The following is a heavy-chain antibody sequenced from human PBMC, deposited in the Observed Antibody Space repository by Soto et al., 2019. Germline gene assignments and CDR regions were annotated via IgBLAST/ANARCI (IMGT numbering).Heavy chain of an antibody. J-gene: IGHJ6*02. D-gene: IGHD4-17*01. CDR3: ATLATVTTADYYYYGMDA. V-gene: IGHV1-69*12. CDR2: IIPIFGTA. Sequence: QVQLVQSGAEVKKPGSSVKVSCKASGGTVSSYAISWVRKAPGQGLEWMGGIIPIFGTANYAQKFQGRVTITADESTSTAYMELSSLRSEDTAVYYCATLATVTTADYYYYGMDAWGQGTTVTVSS. CDR1: GGTVSSYA.